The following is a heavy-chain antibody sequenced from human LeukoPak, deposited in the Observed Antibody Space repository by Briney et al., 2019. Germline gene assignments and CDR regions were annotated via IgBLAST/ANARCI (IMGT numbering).Heavy chain of an antibody. CDR1: GFTFSSYA. Sequence: GGSLRLSCSASGFTFSSYAMHWVRRAPGKGLEYVSGITSNGGSTYYADSVKGRFTISRDNSKNTLYLQMSSLRAEDTTVYYCVKDRYSGYHFLDVWGQGTTVTVS. V-gene: IGHV3-64D*06. D-gene: IGHD5-12*01. CDR3: VKDRYSGYHFLDV. CDR2: ITSNGGST. J-gene: IGHJ6*02.